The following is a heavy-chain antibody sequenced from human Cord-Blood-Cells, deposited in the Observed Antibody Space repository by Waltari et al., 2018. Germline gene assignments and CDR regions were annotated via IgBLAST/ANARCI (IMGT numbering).Heavy chain of an antibody. CDR2: ISGSGGST. CDR3: AKDLTGTTLYYYYGMDV. V-gene: IGHV3-23*01. D-gene: IGHD1-7*01. CDR1: GFTFSSYA. Sequence: EVQLLESGGGLVQPGGSLRLSCAASGFTFSSYAMSWVGQAPGKGLEWVSAISGSGGSTYYADSVKGRFTISRDNSKNTLYLQMNSLRAEDTAVYYCAKDLTGTTLYYYYGMDVWGQGTTVTVSS. J-gene: IGHJ6*02.